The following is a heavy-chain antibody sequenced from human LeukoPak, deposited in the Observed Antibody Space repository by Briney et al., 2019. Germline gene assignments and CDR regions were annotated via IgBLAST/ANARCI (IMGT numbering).Heavy chain of an antibody. CDR3: ARDIGGSYTAIDY. CDR1: GFTFSSYS. J-gene: IGHJ4*02. D-gene: IGHD1-26*01. CDR2: ISSSSAHI. Sequence: GGSLRLSCAASGFTFSSYSMNWVRQAPGKGLDGVSFISSSSAHINYADSVKGRFTISRGNPRNSLYLQMNSLRAEDTAVYYCARDIGGSYTAIDYWGQGTLVTVSS. V-gene: IGHV3-21*01.